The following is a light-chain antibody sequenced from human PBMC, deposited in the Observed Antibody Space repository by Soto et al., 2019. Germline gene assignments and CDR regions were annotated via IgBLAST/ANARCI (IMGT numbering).Light chain of an antibody. CDR3: QQYNNWPKT. V-gene: IGKV3-15*01. CDR1: QSVSSSN. CDR2: GAS. Sequence: VLTQSPATLSLSPGERATLSCRASQSVSSSNLAWYQQTPGQAPRLLIYGASTRATGIPARFSGSGSGTEFTLTISSLQSEDFAVYYCQQYNNWPKTFGQGTKVDI. J-gene: IGKJ1*01.